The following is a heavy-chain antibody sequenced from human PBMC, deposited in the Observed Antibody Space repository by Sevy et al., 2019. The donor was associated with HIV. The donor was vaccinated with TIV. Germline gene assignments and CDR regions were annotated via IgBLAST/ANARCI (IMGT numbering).Heavy chain of an antibody. V-gene: IGHV3-21*05. D-gene: IGHD3-10*01. CDR2: ISTGTDHI. Sequence: GGYLRLSCTASGYTFPAFSFNWVRQAPGKGLEWLSYISTGTDHIYYADSAKGRFNISRDDAKDSVYLEMKSLRDQDRALYYCVRRGVDAYNVYFDLWGQGTLVDVSS. CDR3: VRRGVDAYNVYFDL. CDR1: GYTFPAFS. J-gene: IGHJ4*02.